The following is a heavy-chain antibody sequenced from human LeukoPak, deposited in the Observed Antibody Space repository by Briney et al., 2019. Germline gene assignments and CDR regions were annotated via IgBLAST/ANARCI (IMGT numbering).Heavy chain of an antibody. CDR1: GYTFTSYY. Sequence: GASVKVSCKASGYTFTSYYMHWVRQAPGQGLEWMGIINPSGGSTSYAQKFQGRVTMTRDMSTSTVYMELSSLRSEDTAVYYCARDPGDFWSGYYTLHPPSYYYYMDVWGKGTTVTVSS. CDR2: INPSGGST. D-gene: IGHD3-3*01. J-gene: IGHJ6*03. CDR3: ARDPGDFWSGYYTLHPPSYYYYMDV. V-gene: IGHV1-46*01.